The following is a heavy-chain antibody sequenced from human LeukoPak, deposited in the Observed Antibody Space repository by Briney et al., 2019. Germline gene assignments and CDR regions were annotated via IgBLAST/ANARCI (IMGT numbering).Heavy chain of an antibody. CDR1: GGSFSGYY. J-gene: IGHJ5*02. Sequence: SETLSLTCAVYGGSFSGYYWSWIRQPPGKGLEWIGYIYYSGSTNYNPSLRSRVTISLDTSKTQFSLKLSSVTAADTAIYYCARGTNWGFDWFDPWGQGTLVTVSS. CDR2: IYYSGST. V-gene: IGHV4-59*08. D-gene: IGHD7-27*01. CDR3: ARGTNWGFDWFDP.